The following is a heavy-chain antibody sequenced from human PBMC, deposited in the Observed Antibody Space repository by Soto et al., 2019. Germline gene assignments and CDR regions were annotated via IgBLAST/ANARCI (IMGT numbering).Heavy chain of an antibody. CDR2: IYYSGST. Sequence: SETLSLTCTVSGGSISSGGYYWSWIRQHPGKGLEWIGYIYYSGSTYYNPSLKSRVTISVDTSKNQLSLKLSSVTAADTAVYYCARDLYYDSSGYYYGGVFDYWGQGTLVTVSS. CDR1: GGSISSGGYY. D-gene: IGHD3-22*01. CDR3: ARDLYYDSSGYYYGGVFDY. J-gene: IGHJ4*02. V-gene: IGHV4-31*03.